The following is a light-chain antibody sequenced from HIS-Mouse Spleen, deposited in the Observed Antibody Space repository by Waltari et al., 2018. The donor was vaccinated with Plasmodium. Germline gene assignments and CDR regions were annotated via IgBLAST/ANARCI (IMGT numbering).Light chain of an antibody. CDR3: QQLNSYPQGT. Sequence: AIQLTQSPSSLSASVGDRVTITCRASQGISSALAWYQQKPGKAPKLLIYDASSLESGGPSRFSGSGSGTDFTLTISSLQPEDFATYYCQQLNSYPQGTFGQGTRLEIK. CDR1: QGISSA. CDR2: DAS. J-gene: IGKJ5*01. V-gene: IGKV1-13*02.